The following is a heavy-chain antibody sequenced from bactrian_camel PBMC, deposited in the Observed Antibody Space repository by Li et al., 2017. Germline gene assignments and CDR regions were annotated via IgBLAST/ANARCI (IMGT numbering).Heavy chain of an antibody. CDR3: ARGHTMGWAFGH. CDR2: IDIYDGTT. CDR1: SFTSGDSW. Sequence: HVQLVESGGDLVQPGGSLRLSCPVSSFTSGDSWIAWVRQGPGKEFDWISIIDIYDGTTYYADSMKDRFTISRDNAGNTVYLLMNDPKREDTAVYYCARGHTMGWAFGHWGQGTQVTVS. J-gene: IGHJ6*01. D-gene: IGHD5*01. V-gene: IGHV3S1*01.